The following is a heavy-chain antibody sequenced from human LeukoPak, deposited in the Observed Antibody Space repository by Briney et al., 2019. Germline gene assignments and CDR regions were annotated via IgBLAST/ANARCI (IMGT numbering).Heavy chain of an antibody. J-gene: IGHJ4*02. CDR2: INYSGTT. CDR3: ARVRRFSGYYNVYFDY. V-gene: IGHV4-61*05. D-gene: IGHD3-3*01. Sequence: PSETLSLTCTVSGDSISSRNYYWGWIRQPPGKGLGCIGYINYSGTTNYNPSLKSRVTVLVDSSNNQFSLKLRSVTAADTAVYYCARVRRFSGYYNVYFDYWGQGTLVTVSS. CDR1: GDSISSRNYY.